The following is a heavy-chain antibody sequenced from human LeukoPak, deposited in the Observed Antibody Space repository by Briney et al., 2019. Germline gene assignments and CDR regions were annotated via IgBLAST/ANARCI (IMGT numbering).Heavy chain of an antibody. J-gene: IGHJ3*02. V-gene: IGHV4-39*01. CDR1: GGSISSSSYY. CDR2: IYYSGST. Sequence: SETLSLTCTASGGSISSSSYYWGWIRQPPGKGLEWIGCIYYSGSTNYNPSLKSRVTISVDTSKNQFSLKLSSVTAADTAVYYCARHGQGTAGAFDIWGQGTMVTVSS. CDR3: ARHGQGTAGAFDI. D-gene: IGHD6-13*01.